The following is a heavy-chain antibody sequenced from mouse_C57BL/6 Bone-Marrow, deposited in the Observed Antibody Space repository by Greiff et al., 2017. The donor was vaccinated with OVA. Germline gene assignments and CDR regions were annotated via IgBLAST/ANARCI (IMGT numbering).Heavy chain of an antibody. J-gene: IGHJ2*01. CDR1: GFTFSSYT. V-gene: IGHV5-9*01. D-gene: IGHD1-1*01. CDR2: ISGGGGNT. Sequence: EVKVVESGGGLVKPGGSLKLSCAASGFTFSSYTMSWVRQTPEKRLEWVATISGGGGNTYYPDSVKGRFTISRDNAKNTLYLQMSSLRSEDTALYYCARRAITTVVFDYWGQGTTLTVSS. CDR3: ARRAITTVVFDY.